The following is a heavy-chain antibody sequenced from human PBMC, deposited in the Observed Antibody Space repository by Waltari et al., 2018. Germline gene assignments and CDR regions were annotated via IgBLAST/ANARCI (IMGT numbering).Heavy chain of an antibody. Sequence: QVQLVQSGAEVKKPGASVKVSCKASGYTFTSYYMHWVRQAPGQGLEWMGISKPSGGSTSDAQKFQGRVTMTRDTSTSTVYMELSSLRSEDTAVYYCALLWFGELRYYYYGMDVWGQGTTVTVSS. D-gene: IGHD3-10*01. CDR3: ALLWFGELRYYYYGMDV. CDR2: SKPSGGST. J-gene: IGHJ6*02. V-gene: IGHV1-46*01. CDR1: GYTFTSYY.